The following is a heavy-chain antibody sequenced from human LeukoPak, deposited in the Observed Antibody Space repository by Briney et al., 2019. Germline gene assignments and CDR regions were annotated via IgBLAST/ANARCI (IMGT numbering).Heavy chain of an antibody. V-gene: IGHV3-21*01. CDR3: ARAPREYSYGTYYFDY. CDR1: GFTFSNFN. D-gene: IGHD5-18*01. CDR2: ISSSGYSI. J-gene: IGHJ4*02. Sequence: GGSLRLSCAASGFTFSNFNMNWVRQAPGKGLEWVSCISSSGYSIYYADSVKGRFTISRDNAKNPLYLQMNSLRAEDTAVYCARAPREYSYGTYYFDYWGQGTLVTVSS.